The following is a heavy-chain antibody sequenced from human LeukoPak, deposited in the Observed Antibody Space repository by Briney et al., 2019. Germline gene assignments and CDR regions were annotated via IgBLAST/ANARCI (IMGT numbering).Heavy chain of an antibody. J-gene: IGHJ3*02. CDR2: IYYSGST. CDR1: GGSISSYY. Sequence: SETLSLTCTVSGGSISSYYWSWIRQPPGKGLEWIGYIYYSGSTNYNPSLKSRVTISVDTSKNQFFLKLSSVTAADTAVYYCARDLLGAFDIWGQGTMVTVSS. V-gene: IGHV4-59*01. CDR3: ARDLLGAFDI. D-gene: IGHD2-15*01.